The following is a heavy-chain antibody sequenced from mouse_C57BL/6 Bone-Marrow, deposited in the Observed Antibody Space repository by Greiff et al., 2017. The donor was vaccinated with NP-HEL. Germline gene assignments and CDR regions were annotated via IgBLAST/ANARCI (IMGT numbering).Heavy chain of an antibody. D-gene: IGHD3-3*01. CDR3: ARRGTTGPLFDY. V-gene: IGHV1-59*01. J-gene: IGHJ2*01. CDR1: GYTFTSYW. CDR2: IDPSDSYT. Sequence: VQLQQPGAELVRPGTSVKLSCKASGYTFTSYWMHWVKQRPGQGLEWIGVIDPSDSYTNYNQKFKGKATLTVDTSSSTAYMQLSSLTSEDSAVYYCARRGTTGPLFDYWGQGTTLTVSS.